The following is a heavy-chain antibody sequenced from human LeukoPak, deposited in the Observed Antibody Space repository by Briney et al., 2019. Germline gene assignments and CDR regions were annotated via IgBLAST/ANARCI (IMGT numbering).Heavy chain of an antibody. CDR2: ISWNSGSI. CDR3: AKSCGSSWYWPFDY. V-gene: IGHV3-9*01. Sequence: GGSLRLSCAASGFTFDDYAMHWVRQAPGKGLEWVSGISWNSGSIGYADSVKGRFTISRDNAKNSLYLQMNSLRAEDTALYYCAKSCGSSWYWPFDYWGKGTLVTVSS. CDR1: GFTFDDYA. J-gene: IGHJ4*02. D-gene: IGHD6-13*01.